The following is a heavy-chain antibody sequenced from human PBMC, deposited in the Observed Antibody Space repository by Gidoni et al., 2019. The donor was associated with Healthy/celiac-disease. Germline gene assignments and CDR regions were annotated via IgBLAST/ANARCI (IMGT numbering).Heavy chain of an antibody. CDR1: GFTFSSYA. Sequence: EVQLLESGGCLVQPGGSLRLSCAASGFTFSSYAMSWVRQAPGKGLEWVSAISGSGGSTYYADSVKGRFTISRDNSKNTLYLQMNSLRAEDTAVYYCAKDSGVVYPEDKYFQHWGQGTLVTVSS. CDR3: AKDSGVVYPEDKYFQH. CDR2: ISGSGGST. D-gene: IGHD2-2*01. V-gene: IGHV3-23*01. J-gene: IGHJ1*01.